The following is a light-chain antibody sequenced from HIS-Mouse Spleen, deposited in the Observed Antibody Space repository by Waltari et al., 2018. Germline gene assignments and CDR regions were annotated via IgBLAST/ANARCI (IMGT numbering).Light chain of an antibody. CDR3: CSYAGSNTLV. Sequence: QSALTQPASVSGSPGQSITISCTRTSSDVGSYNLVSWYQQHPGKAPNLMIYEGSKRPSGVSNRFSGSKSGNTASLTISGLQAEDEADYYCCSYAGSNTLVFGGGTKLTVL. J-gene: IGLJ2*01. V-gene: IGLV2-23*01. CDR1: SSDVGSYNL. CDR2: EGS.